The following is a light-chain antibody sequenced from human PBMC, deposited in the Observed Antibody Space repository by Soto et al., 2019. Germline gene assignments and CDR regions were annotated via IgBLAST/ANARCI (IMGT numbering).Light chain of an antibody. V-gene: IGKV1-9*01. J-gene: IGKJ2*01. CDR3: QQLNRYPYT. Sequence: DIRLTQSPSFLSSSVGDRVTISCRASQGINNYLAWYQQKPGKAPKLLIYVASILQSGVPSRFSGSGSGTQITLTISSLQPEDFATYYCQQLNRYPYTFGQGTKVEIK. CDR2: VAS. CDR1: QGINNY.